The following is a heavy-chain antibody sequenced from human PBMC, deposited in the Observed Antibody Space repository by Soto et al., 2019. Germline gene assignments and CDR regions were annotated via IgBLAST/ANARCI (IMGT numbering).Heavy chain of an antibody. CDR1: GGSFSGYY. V-gene: IGHV4-34*01. CDR2: INHSGST. J-gene: IGHJ6*02. D-gene: IGHD3-3*01. CDR3: ARGMRTRSSDDFWSGYLYYYYYGMDV. Sequence: SETLSLTCAVYGGSFSGYYWGWIRQPPGKGLEWIGEINHSGSTNYNPSLKSRVTISVDTSKNQSSLKLSSVTAADTAVYYCARGMRTRSSDDFWSGYLYYYYYGMDVWGQGTTVT.